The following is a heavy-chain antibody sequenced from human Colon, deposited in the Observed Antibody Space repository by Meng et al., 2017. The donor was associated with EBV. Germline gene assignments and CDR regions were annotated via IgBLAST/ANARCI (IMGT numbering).Heavy chain of an antibody. CDR2: IYYSGST. J-gene: IGHJ5*02. Sequence: QVPLPESGPGLVKPSEALSLTCTVSCGSIGSYYWSLIRQPQGKGLEWIGYIYYSGSTNYNPSLKSRVTISVDTSKNQFSLKLSSVTAADTAVYYCARHFINWFDPWGQGTLVTVSS. V-gene: IGHV4-59*08. CDR3: ARHFINWFDP. CDR1: CGSIGSYY.